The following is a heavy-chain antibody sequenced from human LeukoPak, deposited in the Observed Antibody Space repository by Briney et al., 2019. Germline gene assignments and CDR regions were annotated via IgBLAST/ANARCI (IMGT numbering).Heavy chain of an antibody. J-gene: IGHJ5*02. Sequence: PGGSLRLSCAASGFTFSSYGMHWVRQAPGKGLEWVAVIWYDGSNTYYADSVKGRFTISRDNSKNTLYLQMNSLRAEDTAVYYCARDRQLNWFDPWGQGTLVTVSS. CDR3: ARDRQLNWFDP. CDR1: GFTFSSYG. V-gene: IGHV3-33*01. CDR2: IWYDGSNT. D-gene: IGHD1-1*01.